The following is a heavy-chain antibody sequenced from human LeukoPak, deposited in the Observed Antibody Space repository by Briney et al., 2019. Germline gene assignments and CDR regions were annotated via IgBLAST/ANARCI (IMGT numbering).Heavy chain of an antibody. J-gene: IGHJ4*02. CDR2: INPNSGGT. D-gene: IGHD3-10*01. CDR3: ARGVFPTSYFDY. Sequence: ASVKVSCKASGYTFTGYYMHWVRPAPGQGLEWMGWINPNSGGTNYAQKFQGRVTMTSDTSISTAYMELSRLRSDDTAVYYCARGVFPTSYFDYWGQGTLVTVSS. V-gene: IGHV1-2*02. CDR1: GYTFTGYY.